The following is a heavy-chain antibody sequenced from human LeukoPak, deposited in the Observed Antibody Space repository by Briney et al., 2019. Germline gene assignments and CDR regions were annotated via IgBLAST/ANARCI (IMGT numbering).Heavy chain of an antibody. D-gene: IGHD3-22*01. V-gene: IGHV3-73*01. CDR2: IRGKGDSYST. CDR3: RGAYYDSGGPEYYFDY. J-gene: IGHJ4*02. CDR1: VFTFSVSA. Sequence: QSGGSLRLSCAASVFTFSVSALHWVRQASGKGLEWVGRIRGKGDSYSTAYAASVKGRFTISRDDSKNTAYLQMNSLKTEDTAVYYCRGAYYDSGGPEYYFDYWGQGTLVTVSS.